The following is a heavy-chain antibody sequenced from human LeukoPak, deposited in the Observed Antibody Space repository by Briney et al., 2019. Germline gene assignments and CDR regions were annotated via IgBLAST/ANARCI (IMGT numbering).Heavy chain of an antibody. J-gene: IGHJ5*02. CDR2: IYTSGST. Sequence: ETLSLTCTVSGGSIRSYYWSWIRQPAGKGLEWIGRIYTSGSTNYNPSLKSRVTMSVDTSKNQFSLKLSSVTAADTAVYYCARDPNAISNWFDPWGQGTLVTVSS. CDR3: ARDPNAISNWFDP. CDR1: GGSIRSYY. D-gene: IGHD3-3*02. V-gene: IGHV4-4*07.